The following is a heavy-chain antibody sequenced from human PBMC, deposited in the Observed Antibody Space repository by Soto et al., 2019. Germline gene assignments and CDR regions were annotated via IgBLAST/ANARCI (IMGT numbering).Heavy chain of an antibody. CDR2: IRSKANNYAT. CDR1: GFTFSGSA. V-gene: IGHV3-73*02. Sequence: EVQLVESGGGLVQPGGSLKLSCAASGFTFSGSAVHWVRQASGKGLEWVGRIRSKANNYATAYAASVQGRFTIFRDDLKNTAYLQMNSLKTEDTAVYYCTNPQVYYGMDVCGQGTTGTVSS. J-gene: IGHJ6*02. CDR3: TNPQVYYGMDV.